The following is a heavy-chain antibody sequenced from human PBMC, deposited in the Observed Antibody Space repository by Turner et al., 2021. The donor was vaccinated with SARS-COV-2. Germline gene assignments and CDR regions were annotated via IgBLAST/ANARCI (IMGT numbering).Heavy chain of an antibody. CDR3: ARGSAGGDV. CDR1: GFTFDHYA. D-gene: IGHD6-13*01. V-gene: IGHV3-9*01. Sequence: EVQLVESGGGLVQPGRSLRLSCAASGFTFDHYAMHWVRQAPGKGLEWVSGISWNRVNIAYADSVKGRFTISRDNSKNTLYLQMNSLRAEDTAVYFCARGSAGGDVWGQGTTVTVSS. CDR2: ISWNRVNI. J-gene: IGHJ6*02.